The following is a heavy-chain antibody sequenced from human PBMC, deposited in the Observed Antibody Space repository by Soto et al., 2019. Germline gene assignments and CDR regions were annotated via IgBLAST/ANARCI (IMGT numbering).Heavy chain of an antibody. CDR2: IIPIFGTA. CDR3: ARMTRGNDFWSGTFYYYGMDF. J-gene: IGHJ6*02. CDR1: GGTFSSYA. Sequence: SVKVSCKASGGTFSSYALSWVRQAPGQGLEWMGGIIPIFGTANYAQKFQGRVTITADESTSTAYMELSSLRSEDTAVYYCARMTRGNDFWSGTFYYYGMDFWSQGTTVTVSS. V-gene: IGHV1-69*13. D-gene: IGHD3-3*01.